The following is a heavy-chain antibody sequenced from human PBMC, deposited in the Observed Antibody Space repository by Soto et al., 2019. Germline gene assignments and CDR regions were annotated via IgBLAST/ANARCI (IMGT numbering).Heavy chain of an antibody. CDR2: ISAYNGNT. Sequence: ASVKVSCKASGYTFTSYGISWVRQAPGQGLEWMGWISAYNGNTNYAQKLQGRVTMTTDTSTGTAYMELRSLRSDDTAVYYCARDNVTPPAYYYDSSGRNPSDYWGQGTLVTVSS. J-gene: IGHJ4*02. D-gene: IGHD3-22*01. V-gene: IGHV1-18*01. CDR1: GYTFTSYG. CDR3: ARDNVTPPAYYYDSSGRNPSDY.